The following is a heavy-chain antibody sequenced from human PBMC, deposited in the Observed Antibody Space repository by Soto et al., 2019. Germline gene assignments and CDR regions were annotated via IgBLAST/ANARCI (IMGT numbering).Heavy chain of an antibody. CDR1: GFTFSSYG. V-gene: IGHV3-30*18. CDR3: AKVVSGY. Sequence: LRLSCAASGFTFSSYGMHWVRQAPGKGLEWVAVISYDGSNKYYADSVKGRFTISRDNSKNTLYLQMNSLRAEDTAVYYCAKVVSGYWGQGTLVTVSS. CDR2: ISYDGSNK. J-gene: IGHJ4*02.